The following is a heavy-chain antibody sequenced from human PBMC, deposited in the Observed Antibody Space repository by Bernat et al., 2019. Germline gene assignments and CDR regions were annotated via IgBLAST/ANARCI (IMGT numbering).Heavy chain of an antibody. CDR3: ARGSLAVAGVNWFDP. J-gene: IGHJ5*02. CDR1: GGPFSGYY. Sequence: QVQLQQWGAGLFKPSETLSLTCAVYGGPFSGYYWSWIRQPPGKGLEWIGEINHSGSTNYNPSLKSRVTISVDTSKNQFSLKLSSVTAADTAVYYCARGSLAVAGVNWFDPWGQGTLVTVSS. CDR2: INHSGST. V-gene: IGHV4-34*01. D-gene: IGHD6-19*01.